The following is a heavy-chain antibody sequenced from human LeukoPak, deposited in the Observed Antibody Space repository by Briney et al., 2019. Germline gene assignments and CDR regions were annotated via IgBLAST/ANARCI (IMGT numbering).Heavy chain of an antibody. V-gene: IGHV4-4*02. CDR1: GGSISSSNW. CDR3: ARDVAQGLDY. J-gene: IGHJ4*02. D-gene: IGHD2-21*01. Sequence: ASETLSLTCAVSGGSISSSNWWSWVRQPPGKGLEWIGEIYHSGSTYDNPSLKSRVTPSVDRSKNQFSLKLSSVTAADTAVYYCARDVAQGLDYWGQGTLVTVSS. CDR2: IYHSGST.